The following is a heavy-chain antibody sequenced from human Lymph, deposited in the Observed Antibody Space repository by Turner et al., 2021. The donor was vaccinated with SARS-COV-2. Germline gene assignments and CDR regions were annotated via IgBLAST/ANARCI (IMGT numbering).Heavy chain of an antibody. V-gene: IGHV1-8*02. J-gene: IGHJ6*02. CDR3: ARGRYSGGGMDV. Sequence: QVQLVQSGAEVKTPGASVTVSCKAPGYTFTSYDINWVRQATGQGLEWMGWMNPNSGNTGYAQKFQGRVTMTRNTSISTAYMELSSLRSEDTAVYYCARGRYSGGGMDVWGQGTTVTVSS. CDR1: GYTFTSYD. D-gene: IGHD1-26*01. CDR2: MNPNSGNT.